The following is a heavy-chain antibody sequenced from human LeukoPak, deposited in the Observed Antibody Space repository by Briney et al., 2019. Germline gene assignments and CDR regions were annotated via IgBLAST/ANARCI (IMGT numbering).Heavy chain of an antibody. J-gene: IGHJ6*02. CDR3: VKGMEDYDILTGVLDV. D-gene: IGHD3-9*01. V-gene: IGHV3-9*01. Sequence: GGSLRLSCAASGFTFDDYAMHWVRQAPGKGLEWVSGISWNSGSIGYADSVKGRFTISRDNSKNTLYLQMSSLRAEDTAVYYCVKGMEDYDILTGVLDVWGQGTTVTVSS. CDR2: ISWNSGSI. CDR1: GFTFDDYA.